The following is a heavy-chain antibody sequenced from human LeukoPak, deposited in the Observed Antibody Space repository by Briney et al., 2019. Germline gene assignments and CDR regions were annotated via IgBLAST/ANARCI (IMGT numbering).Heavy chain of an antibody. CDR1: NGSINTYY. J-gene: IGHJ4*02. D-gene: IGHD6-13*01. CDR2: IYYIGNT. CDR3: ARGRWQFHY. Sequence: PSETLSLTCTVSNGSINTYYWSWIRQPPGKGLEWIGYIYYIGNTDYNSSLKSRVTMSVDTSKNQFSLKVISVTAADTAVYYCARGRWQFHYRGQGTLVTVSS. V-gene: IGHV4-59*01.